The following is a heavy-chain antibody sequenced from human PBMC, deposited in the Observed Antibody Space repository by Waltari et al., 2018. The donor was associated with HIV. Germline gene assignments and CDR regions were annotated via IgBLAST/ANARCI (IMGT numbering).Heavy chain of an antibody. CDR1: GYNFANYW. J-gene: IGHJ6*02. D-gene: IGHD3-10*01. CDR2: IYPGDSDT. V-gene: IGHV5-51*01. Sequence: EVQLVQSGAEVKKPGESLKISCKGSGYNFANYWIGLVRQMPEKGLEWMGIIYPGDSDTRYSPSFQGQVTISADKSISTAYLQWSSLKASDTAMYYCARHLWFGEPSHYYYYYGMDVWGQGTTVTVSS. CDR3: ARHLWFGEPSHYYYYYGMDV.